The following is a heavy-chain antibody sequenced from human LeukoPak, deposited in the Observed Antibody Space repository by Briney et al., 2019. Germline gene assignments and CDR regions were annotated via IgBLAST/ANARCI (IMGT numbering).Heavy chain of an antibody. D-gene: IGHD6-19*01. CDR1: GFTFSNYA. J-gene: IGHJ4*02. CDR3: ARRSGIAVAGAFDY. V-gene: IGHV3-23*01. CDR2: ISGRGDST. Sequence: GGSLRLSCAASGFTFSNYAMRWVRQAPGKGLEWVSGISGRGDSTYYADSVKGRFTLSREKSKDTLYLQMDSLRAEYTAVYYCARRSGIAVAGAFDYWGQGTLVTVSS.